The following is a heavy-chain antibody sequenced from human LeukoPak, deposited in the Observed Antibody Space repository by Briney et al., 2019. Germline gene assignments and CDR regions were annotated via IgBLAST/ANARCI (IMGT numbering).Heavy chain of an antibody. Sequence: ASVKVSCKASGYTFTGYYMRWVRQAPGQGLEWMGRINPNSGGTNYAQKFQGRVTMTRDTSISTAYMELSRLRSDDTAVYYCAREGYYYDSSGGDAFDIWGQGTMVTVSS. CDR1: GYTFTGYY. CDR3: AREGYYYDSSGGDAFDI. V-gene: IGHV1-2*06. J-gene: IGHJ3*02. D-gene: IGHD3-22*01. CDR2: INPNSGGT.